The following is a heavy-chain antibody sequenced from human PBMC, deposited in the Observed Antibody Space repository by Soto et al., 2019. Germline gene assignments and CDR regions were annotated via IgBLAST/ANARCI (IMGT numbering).Heavy chain of an antibody. CDR1: GGTFSSYS. Sequence: QVQLVQSGAEVKQPGSSVKVSCKASGGTFSSYSINWVRQAPGQGLEWMGEIIPIFGTANYAQKFQGRVTITADESTSTAYMELSSLRSDDTAVYYCARDGGSHSGGIDYWGQGTLVTVSS. V-gene: IGHV1-69*01. CDR3: ARDGGSHSGGIDY. D-gene: IGHD1-26*01. CDR2: IIPIFGTA. J-gene: IGHJ4*02.